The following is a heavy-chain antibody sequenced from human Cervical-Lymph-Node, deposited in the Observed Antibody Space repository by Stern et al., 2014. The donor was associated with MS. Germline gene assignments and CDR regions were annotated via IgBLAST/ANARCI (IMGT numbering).Heavy chain of an antibody. D-gene: IGHD4-11*01. Sequence: QLQLQESGPGLVKPSETLSRTCTVSGGSISSSYYWGWIRQSSGKGLEWIGSIDDTGRTFYNPSLKSRVTISVDTSHHQFSLKLSSVTAADTAVYYCVRQVTVRSRFDYWGQGTLVTVSS. CDR3: VRQVTVRSRFDY. J-gene: IGHJ4*02. V-gene: IGHV4-39*01. CDR2: IDDTGRT. CDR1: GGSISSSYY.